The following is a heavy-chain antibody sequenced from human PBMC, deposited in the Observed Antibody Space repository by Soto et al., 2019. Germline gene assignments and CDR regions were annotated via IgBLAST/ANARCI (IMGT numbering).Heavy chain of an antibody. J-gene: IGHJ4*02. V-gene: IGHV3-48*02. CDR1: GFTFSSHN. D-gene: IGHD2-15*01. CDR3: ARDLEVVAATAPLDN. Sequence: EVQLVESGGGLVQPGGSLRLSCAASGFTFSSHNMNWVRQAPGKGLEWVSYISSSSSTTYYADSVKGRFTISRDNAKNSLYLQMNSLRDEDTAVYYCARDLEVVAATAPLDNWGQGTLVTVSS. CDR2: ISSSSSTT.